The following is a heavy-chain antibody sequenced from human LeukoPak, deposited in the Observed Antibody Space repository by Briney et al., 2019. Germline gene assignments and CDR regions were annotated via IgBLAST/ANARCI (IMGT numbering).Heavy chain of an antibody. Sequence: ASVQVSCKASEYTFTSYYMHWVRQAPGQGLEWMGIINPSGGSTSYAQKFQGRVTMTRDTSTSTVYMELSSLRSEDTAVYYCARISGSYYGFDYWGQGTLVTVSS. V-gene: IGHV1-46*01. CDR3: ARISGSYYGFDY. CDR1: EYTFTSYY. D-gene: IGHD1-26*01. CDR2: INPSGGST. J-gene: IGHJ4*02.